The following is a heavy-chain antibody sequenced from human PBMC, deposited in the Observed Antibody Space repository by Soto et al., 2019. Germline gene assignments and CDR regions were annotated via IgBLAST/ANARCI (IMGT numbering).Heavy chain of an antibody. J-gene: IGHJ5*02. CDR2: INAGNGNT. CDR1: GYTFTSYA. Sequence: ASVKVSFKTSGYTFTSYAMNWVRQAPGQGLEWMGWINAGNGNTKYSQKFQGRVTITRDTSASTAYMELSSLRSEDTAVYYCARGGIVLVPAAMPYNWFDPWGQGTLVTVSS. D-gene: IGHD2-2*01. CDR3: ARGGIVLVPAAMPYNWFDP. V-gene: IGHV1-3*01.